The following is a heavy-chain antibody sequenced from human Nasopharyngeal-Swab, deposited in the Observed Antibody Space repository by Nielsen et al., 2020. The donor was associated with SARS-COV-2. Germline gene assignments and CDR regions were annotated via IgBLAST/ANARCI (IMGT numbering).Heavy chain of an antibody. CDR1: GFTFSDYY. D-gene: IGHD6-19*01. J-gene: IGHJ5*02. V-gene: IGHV3-11*04. CDR2: ISSSSSTI. Sequence: GESLKISCAASGFTFSDYYMSWIRQAPGKGLEWVSYISSSSSTIYYADSVKGRFTISRDNAKNSLYLQMNSLRAEDTAVYYCARGPQVPAGNGWYWFDPWGQGTLVTVSS. CDR3: ARGPQVPAGNGWYWFDP.